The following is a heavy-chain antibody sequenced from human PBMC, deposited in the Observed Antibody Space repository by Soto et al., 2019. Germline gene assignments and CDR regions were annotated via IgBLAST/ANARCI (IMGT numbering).Heavy chain of an antibody. CDR2: IDPSDSYT. V-gene: IGHV5-10-1*01. J-gene: IGHJ5*02. D-gene: IGHD6-13*01. CDR1: GYSFTSYW. CDR3: ARSMPRIAAAGTGYWFDP. Sequence: GESLKISCKGSGYSFTSYWISWVRQMPGKGLEWMGRIDPSDSYTNYSPSFQGHVTISADKSISTAYLQWSSLKASDTAMYYCARSMPRIAAAGTGYWFDPWGQGTLVTVSS.